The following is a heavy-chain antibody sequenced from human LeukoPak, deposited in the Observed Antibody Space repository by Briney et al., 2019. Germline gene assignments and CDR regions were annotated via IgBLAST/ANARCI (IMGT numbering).Heavy chain of an antibody. CDR3: ARDSPILEWLGLDY. J-gene: IGHJ4*02. CDR2: ISSSSSTI. D-gene: IGHD3-3*01. V-gene: IGHV3-48*04. Sequence: GGSLRLSCAASGFTFSSYSMNWVRQAPGKGLEWVSYISSSSSTIYCADSVKGRFTISRDNAKNSLYLQMNSLRAEDTAVYYCARDSPILEWLGLDYWGQGTLVTVSS. CDR1: GFTFSSYS.